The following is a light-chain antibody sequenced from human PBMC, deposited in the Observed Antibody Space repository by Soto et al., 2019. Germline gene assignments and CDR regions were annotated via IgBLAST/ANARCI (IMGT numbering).Light chain of an antibody. Sequence: DIVMTQSPDSLAVSLGERVTINCKSSQSVLYSSNNKNYLAWYQQKPGQPPKLLIDWTSIRESVVPDRFSGSRSGTDFTLTISSLQAEDVAVYYCQQHYSGPFNFDSGTKVDIK. CDR1: QSVLYSSNNKNY. CDR3: QQHYSGPFN. CDR2: WTS. J-gene: IGKJ4*01. V-gene: IGKV4-1*01.